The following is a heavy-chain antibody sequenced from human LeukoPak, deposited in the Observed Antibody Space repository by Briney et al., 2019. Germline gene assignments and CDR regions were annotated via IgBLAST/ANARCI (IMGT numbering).Heavy chain of an antibody. CDR1: GFTFSDYY. J-gene: IGHJ5*02. V-gene: IGHV3-11*04. Sequence: GGSLRLSCAAPGFTFSDYYMSWIRQAPGKGLEWVSYISSSGSTIYYADSVKGRFTISRDNAKNSLYLQMNSLRAEDTAVYYCARGMELLSSRFDPWGQGTLVTVSS. D-gene: IGHD1-7*01. CDR3: ARGMELLSSRFDP. CDR2: ISSSGSTI.